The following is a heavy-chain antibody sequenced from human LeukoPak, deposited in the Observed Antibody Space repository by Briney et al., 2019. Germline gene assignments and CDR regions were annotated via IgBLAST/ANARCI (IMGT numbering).Heavy chain of an antibody. Sequence: SETLSLTCTVSGGSISSYYWSWIRQPPGKGLEWIGYIYYSGSTNYNPSLKSRVTISVDTSKNQFSLKLSSVTAADTAVYYCARLSGCYGSGSSPYGMDVWGQGTTVTVSS. V-gene: IGHV4-59*08. J-gene: IGHJ6*02. CDR1: GGSISSYY. D-gene: IGHD3-10*01. CDR3: ARLSGCYGSGSSPYGMDV. CDR2: IYYSGST.